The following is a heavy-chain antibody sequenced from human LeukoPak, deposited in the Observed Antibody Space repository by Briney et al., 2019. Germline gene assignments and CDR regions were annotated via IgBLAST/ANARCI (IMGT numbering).Heavy chain of an antibody. J-gene: IGHJ4*02. Sequence: ASVKVSCKASGYTFTSYDINWVRQATGQGLEWMGWMNPNSGNTGYAQKFQGRVTITRNTSISTAYMELSSLRSEDTAVYYCARVSSGWYSDFDYWGQGTLVTVSS. CDR2: MNPNSGNT. CDR1: GYTFTSYD. D-gene: IGHD6-19*01. CDR3: ARVSSGWYSDFDY. V-gene: IGHV1-8*03.